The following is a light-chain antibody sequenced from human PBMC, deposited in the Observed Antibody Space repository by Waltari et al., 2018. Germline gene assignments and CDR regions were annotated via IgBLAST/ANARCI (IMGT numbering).Light chain of an antibody. V-gene: IGKV3-20*01. Sequence: EIVFTQSPGTLSLSLGARATRSCRASQSVSRALTWYQQKPGQAPRLLIYGASTRATGIPDRFSGSGSGTDFSLTISRLEPDDFAVYYCQHYLRLPVTFGQGTTVEI. J-gene: IGKJ1*01. CDR2: GAS. CDR1: QSVSRA. CDR3: QHYLRLPVT.